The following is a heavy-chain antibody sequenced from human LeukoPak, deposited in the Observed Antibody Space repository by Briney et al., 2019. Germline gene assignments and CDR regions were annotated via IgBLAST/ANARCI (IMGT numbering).Heavy chain of an antibody. D-gene: IGHD3-10*02. Sequence: GRSLRLSCAASGFTFCSYGMHWVRQAPGKGLEWVAVISYDGSNKYYADSVKGRFTISRDNSKNTLYLQMNSLRAEDTAVYYCAELGITMIGGVWGKGTTVTISS. CDR2: ISYDGSNK. J-gene: IGHJ6*04. V-gene: IGHV3-30*18. CDR3: AELGITMIGGV. CDR1: GFTFCSYG.